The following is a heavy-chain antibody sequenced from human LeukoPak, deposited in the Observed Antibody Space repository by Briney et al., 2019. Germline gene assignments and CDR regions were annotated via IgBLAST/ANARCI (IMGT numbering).Heavy chain of an antibody. CDR3: AKDSWYGDPPQANDH. CDR1: GFTFSNYA. J-gene: IGHJ4*02. CDR2: ISGSGGST. Sequence: GGSLRLSCAASGFTFSNYAMSWVRQAPGKGLEWVSTISGSGGSTYYADSVKGRFTISRDNSKNTLYLQMNSLRAEDTAVYYCAKDSWYGDPPQANDHWGQGTLVTVSS. V-gene: IGHV3-23*01. D-gene: IGHD4-17*01.